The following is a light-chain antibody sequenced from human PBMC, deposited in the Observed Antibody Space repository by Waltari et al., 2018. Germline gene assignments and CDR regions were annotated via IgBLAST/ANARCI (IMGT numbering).Light chain of an antibody. Sequence: QSALTQPASVSGSPGQSITISCTGTSSDVGNYNLVSWYQQHPGKAPKLMIYEVTKRPAGGSNRFPGSKSGNTASLTISGLQAEDEADYCCCSYAGSTTHVIFGGGTKLTVL. CDR3: CSYAGSTTHVI. CDR2: EVT. CDR1: SSDVGNYNL. J-gene: IGLJ2*01. V-gene: IGLV2-23*02.